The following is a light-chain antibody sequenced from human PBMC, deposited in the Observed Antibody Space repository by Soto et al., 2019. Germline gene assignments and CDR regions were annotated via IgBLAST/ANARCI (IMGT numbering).Light chain of an antibody. Sequence: QSALTQPASVSGSPGQSITISCTGTSSDVGGYNYVSWYQQHPGKAPKLMIYDVSNRPSGVSNRFSGSKSGNPASLTISGRQSEDESDYYCSSYTSSSTLLYVFGTGTKLTVL. CDR3: SSYTSSSTLLYV. CDR2: DVS. CDR1: SSDVGGYNY. V-gene: IGLV2-14*01. J-gene: IGLJ1*01.